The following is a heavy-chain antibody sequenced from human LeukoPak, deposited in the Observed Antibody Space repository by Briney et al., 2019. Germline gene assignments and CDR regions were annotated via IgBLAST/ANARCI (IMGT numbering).Heavy chain of an antibody. D-gene: IGHD3-3*01. CDR1: GFTFNNYS. Sequence: PGGSLRLSCTPYGFTFNNYSMHWVRQAPGKGLEWVSVISWNSGNKGYVDSVKGRFTISRDNAKKSVYLQMNSLRVEDTALYYCAKASTEDSDYDFWRSCFRPNYYFDSWGQGTLVTVSS. CDR3: AKASTEDSDYDFWRSCFRPNYYFDS. J-gene: IGHJ4*02. V-gene: IGHV3-9*01. CDR2: ISWNSGNK.